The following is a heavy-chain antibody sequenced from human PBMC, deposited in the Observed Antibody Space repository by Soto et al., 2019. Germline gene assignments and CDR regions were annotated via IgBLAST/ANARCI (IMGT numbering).Heavy chain of an antibody. V-gene: IGHV1-2*02. Sequence: ASVKVSCKASGYTFTDYYMHWVRQAPGQGLEWMGWINPNSGGTNYAQKFQGRVTMTRDTSISTAYMELSRLRSDDTAVYYCATKLELRGSYYYYYDTDVWGQGTTVTVSS. CDR1: GYTFTDYY. CDR2: INPNSGGT. J-gene: IGHJ6*02. CDR3: ATKLELRGSYYYYYDTDV. D-gene: IGHD1-7*01.